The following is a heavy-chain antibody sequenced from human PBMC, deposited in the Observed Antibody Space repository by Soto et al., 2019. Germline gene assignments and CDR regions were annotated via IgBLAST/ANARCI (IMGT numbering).Heavy chain of an antibody. Sequence: SETLSLTCTVSVASISNYYWSWIRQPAGKGLEWIGRIYASGNTNYNPSLKSRVTMSVDTSKNQFSLNLNSVTAADTAVYYCARESRSAAGTVEYWGQGTLVTVSS. V-gene: IGHV4-4*07. J-gene: IGHJ4*02. CDR1: VASISNYY. CDR3: ARESRSAAGTVEY. D-gene: IGHD6-13*01. CDR2: IYASGNT.